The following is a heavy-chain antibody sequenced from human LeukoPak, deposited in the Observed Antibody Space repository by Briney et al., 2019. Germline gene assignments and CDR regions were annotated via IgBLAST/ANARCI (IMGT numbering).Heavy chain of an antibody. V-gene: IGHV5-51*01. CDR1: GSIFTSYW. D-gene: IGHD2-2*02. J-gene: IGHJ6*03. Sequence: GAPLQISGEGAGSIFTSYWIGGGRELAGKGLEGMGIIYPGDSDTRYSTSYQGQFTISPDKSISTAYLQWSSLKASDTAMYYCARLDIVVVPAATPQSYYYYYYMDVWGKGTTVTVSS. CDR3: ARLDIVVVPAATPQSYYYYYYMDV. CDR2: IYPGDSDT.